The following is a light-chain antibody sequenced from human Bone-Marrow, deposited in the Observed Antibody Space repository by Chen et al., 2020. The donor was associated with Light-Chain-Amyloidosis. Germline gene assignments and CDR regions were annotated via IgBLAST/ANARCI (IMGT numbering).Light chain of an antibody. CDR3: CSTAGRSTLV. J-gene: IGLJ2*01. Sequence: QSALTQPRSVSGSPGQSVTISCTGTSGDVGGYDVVSWYQQYPVKSPKLIIYDVSKRPSGVPDRYSGSKSGNTASLTISGLHAADEADYYCCSTAGRSTLVFGGGTTLTVL. V-gene: IGLV2-11*02. CDR1: SGDVGGYDV. CDR2: DVS.